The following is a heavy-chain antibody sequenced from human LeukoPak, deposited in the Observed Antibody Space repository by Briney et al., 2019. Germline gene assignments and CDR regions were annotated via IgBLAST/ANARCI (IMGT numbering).Heavy chain of an antibody. CDR1: GYTFTAYF. CDR3: ARNDNNYYGSGAYPPDY. D-gene: IGHD3-10*01. J-gene: IGHJ4*02. V-gene: IGHV1-2*06. Sequence: ASVKVSCKASGYTFTAYFMHWVRQAPGQGLEWMGRINPDSGDTHYAQKFEGRVTMTRDPFTSTAYMELNRLTSDDTAVYYCARNDNNYYGSGAYPPDYWGQGTLVTVSS. CDR2: INPDSGDT.